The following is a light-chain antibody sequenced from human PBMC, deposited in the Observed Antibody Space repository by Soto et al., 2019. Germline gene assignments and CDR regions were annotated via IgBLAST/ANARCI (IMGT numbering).Light chain of an antibody. CDR2: DAS. CDR3: QQYNSYSWT. CDR1: QSISSW. V-gene: IGKV1-5*01. J-gene: IGKJ1*01. Sequence: DIQMTQSPSTLSASVGDRVTITCRASQSISSWLAWYQQKPGKAPKILIYDASNLESGVTSRFSGSGSGTEFTLTISSLQPDDFATYYCQQYNSYSWTFGQGTKVEI.